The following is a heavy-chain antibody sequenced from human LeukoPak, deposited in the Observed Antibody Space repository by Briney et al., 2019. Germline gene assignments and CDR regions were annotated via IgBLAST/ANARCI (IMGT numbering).Heavy chain of an antibody. CDR1: VYTFTNFY. V-gene: IGHV1-46*01. CDR3: AIPGGSSRDFDY. Sequence: ASVKVSCKASVYTFTNFYIHCVRQAPGQGLEWMGKISPSGDRTIYAQKFQGRVTMTEDTSTDTAYMELSSLRSEDTAVYYCAIPGGSSRDFDYWGQGTLVTVSS. J-gene: IGHJ4*02. CDR2: ISPSGDRT. D-gene: IGHD6-13*01.